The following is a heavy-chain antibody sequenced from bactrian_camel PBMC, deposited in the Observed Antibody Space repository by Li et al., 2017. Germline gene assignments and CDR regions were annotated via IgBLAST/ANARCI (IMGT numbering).Heavy chain of an antibody. CDR2: YDSDGST. CDR3: ATHIRPGRMNWWRLLQAPEYIN. Sequence: VQLVESGGGSVAAGGSLRLSCVVSRYTYSADCMVWFRQASGKEREAVATYDSDGSTSYRDSVKGRFTISKDNAKRTLYLQMNNLTPDDTAMYLCATHIRPGRMNWWRLLQAPEYINWGQGTQVTVS. D-gene: IGHD7*01. V-gene: IGHV3S53*01. CDR1: RYTYSADC. J-gene: IGHJ4*01.